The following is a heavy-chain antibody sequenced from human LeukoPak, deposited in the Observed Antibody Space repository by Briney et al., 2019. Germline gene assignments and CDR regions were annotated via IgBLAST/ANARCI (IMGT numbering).Heavy chain of an antibody. CDR3: ARGEASIWLGELLAHYYYMDV. Sequence: ASVKVSCKASGYSFTNYDINWVRQATGQGLEWMGWMNPKSGDTGYSQKFQGRVFITRDTSINTAYMELSSLGSDDTAVYYCARGEASIWLGELLAHYYYMDVWGKGTTVTVSS. D-gene: IGHD3-10*01. CDR1: GYSFTNYD. CDR2: MNPKSGDT. V-gene: IGHV1-8*03. J-gene: IGHJ6*03.